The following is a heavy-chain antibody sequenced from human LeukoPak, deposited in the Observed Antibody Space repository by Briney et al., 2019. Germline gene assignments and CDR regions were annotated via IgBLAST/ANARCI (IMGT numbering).Heavy chain of an antibody. V-gene: IGHV3-33*01. Sequence: GGSLRLSCAASGFTFSSYGMHWVRQAPGKGLEWVAVIWYDGSNKYYADSVKGRFTISRDNSKNTLYLQMNSLRAEDTAVYYCARDYEATISYYSDYWGQGTLVTVSS. CDR2: IWYDGSNK. J-gene: IGHJ4*02. D-gene: IGHD1-26*01. CDR1: GFTFSSYG. CDR3: ARDYEATISYYSDY.